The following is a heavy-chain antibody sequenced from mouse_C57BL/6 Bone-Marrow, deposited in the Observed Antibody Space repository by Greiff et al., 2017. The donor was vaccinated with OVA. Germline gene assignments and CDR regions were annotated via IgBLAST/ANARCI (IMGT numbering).Heavy chain of an antibody. D-gene: IGHD1-1*01. CDR1: GYTFTSYW. Sequence: VQLQQPGAELVMPGASVKLSCKASGYTFTSYWMHWVKQRPGQGLEWIGEIDPSDSYTNYNQKFKGKSTLTVDKSSSTAYLQLSSLTSEDSAVYYCAIYGSSSHWYFDVWGTGTTGTVSS. V-gene: IGHV1-69*01. CDR3: AIYGSSSHWYFDV. CDR2: IDPSDSYT. J-gene: IGHJ1*03.